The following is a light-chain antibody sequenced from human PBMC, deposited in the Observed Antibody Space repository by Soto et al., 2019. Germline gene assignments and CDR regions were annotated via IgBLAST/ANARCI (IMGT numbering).Light chain of an antibody. V-gene: IGLV2-14*01. CDR3: SSYTTNTGLEYV. CDR1: SSDVGGYNS. J-gene: IGLJ1*01. Sequence: QSVLTQPASVSGSPGQSITISCTGTSSDVGGYNSVSWYQHHPGKAPKLMIYEVSNRPSGVSDRFSGSKSGNTASLTISGLQAEDEADYYCSSYTTNTGLEYVFGTGTTVTVL. CDR2: EVS.